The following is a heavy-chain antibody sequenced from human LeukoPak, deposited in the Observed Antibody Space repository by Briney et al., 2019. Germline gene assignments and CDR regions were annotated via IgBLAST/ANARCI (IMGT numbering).Heavy chain of an antibody. D-gene: IGHD3-10*01. CDR3: ARGPRFGHPRFDS. J-gene: IGHJ4*02. CDR2: ISHSGRT. CDR1: GGSFNGYF. Sequence: SETLSLTCAVLGGSFNGYFYNWIRQPPGKGLEWIGEISHSGRTNYNPSLKSRVAISLDKSKNQFSLRLTSVTAADTAVYFCARGPRFGHPRFDSWDQGALVTVSS. V-gene: IGHV4-34*01.